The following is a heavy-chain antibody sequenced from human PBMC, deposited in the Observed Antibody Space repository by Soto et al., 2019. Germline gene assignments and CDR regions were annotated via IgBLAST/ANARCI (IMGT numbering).Heavy chain of an antibody. D-gene: IGHD6-19*01. V-gene: IGHV1-69*13. CDR1: GGTFSSYA. CDR3: ARGALSSGWSENWFDP. J-gene: IGHJ5*02. Sequence: SVKVSCKASGGTFSSYAISWVRQAPGQGLEWMGGIIPIFGTANYAQKFQGGVTITADESTSTAYMELSSLRSEDTAVYYCARGALSSGWSENWFDPWGQGTLVTVSS. CDR2: IIPIFGTA.